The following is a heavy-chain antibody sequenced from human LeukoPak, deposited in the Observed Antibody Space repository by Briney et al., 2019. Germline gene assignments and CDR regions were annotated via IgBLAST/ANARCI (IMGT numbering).Heavy chain of an antibody. Sequence: SETLSLTCTVSGGSISSYYWSWLRQPPGKGLEWIGYMFYSGSTSYNPSLKSRVTISVDTSKNQFSLKLSSVTAADTAVYYCASVRCSATSCYEFYFDYWGQGTLVTVSS. CDR1: GGSISSYY. V-gene: IGHV4-59*01. CDR2: MFYSGST. D-gene: IGHD2-2*01. J-gene: IGHJ4*02. CDR3: ASVRCSATSCYEFYFDY.